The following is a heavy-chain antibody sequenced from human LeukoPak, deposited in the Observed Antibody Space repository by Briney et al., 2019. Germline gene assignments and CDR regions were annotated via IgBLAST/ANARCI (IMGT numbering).Heavy chain of an antibody. D-gene: IGHD4-17*01. J-gene: IGHJ3*02. CDR3: ARRTVTTNADAFDI. CDR1: GYSISSGYY. Sequence: PSETLSLTCAVSGYSISSGYYWGWIRQPPGKGLEWIGSIYHSGGTYYNPSLKSRVTISVDTSKNQFSLKLSSVTAADTAVYYCARRTVTTNADAFDIWGQGTMVTVSS. CDR2: IYHSGGT. V-gene: IGHV4-38-2*01.